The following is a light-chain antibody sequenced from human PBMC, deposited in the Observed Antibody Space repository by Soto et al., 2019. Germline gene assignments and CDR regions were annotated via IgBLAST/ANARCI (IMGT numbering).Light chain of an antibody. Sequence: QLVLTQPPSASGAPGQRVTISCSGSDSNVGSTAVNWYQQVPGTAPKLLIFINNQRPSGVPDRFSGSKSGTSASLAISGLQAEDEADYYCSAWDDSLHVWLFGGGTKRTVL. J-gene: IGLJ3*02. CDR2: INN. V-gene: IGLV1-44*01. CDR1: DSNVGSTA. CDR3: SAWDDSLHVWL.